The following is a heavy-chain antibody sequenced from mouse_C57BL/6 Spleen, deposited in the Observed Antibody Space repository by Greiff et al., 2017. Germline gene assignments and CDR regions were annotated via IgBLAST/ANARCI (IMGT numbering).Heavy chain of an antibody. CDR2: INPGSGGT. CDR3: ARSGEDYDWYFDD. CDR1: GYAFTNYL. J-gene: IGHJ1*03. Sequence: VQLQQSGAELVRPGTSVKVSCKASGYAFTNYLIEWVKQRPGQGLEWIGVINPGSGGTNYNEKFKGKATLTADKSSSTAYMQLSSLTSEDSAVYFCARSGEDYDWYFDDWGTGTTVTVSS. V-gene: IGHV1-54*01. D-gene: IGHD1-1*01.